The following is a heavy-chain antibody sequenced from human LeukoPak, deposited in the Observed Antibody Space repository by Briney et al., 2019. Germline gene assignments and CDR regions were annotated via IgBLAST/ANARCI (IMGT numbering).Heavy chain of an antibody. CDR1: GDSVSSNSAA. D-gene: IGHD6-6*01. J-gene: IGHJ5*02. CDR2: TYYRSKWYN. CDR3: ARVGDYSSSLRGWFDP. Sequence: SQTLSLTCAISGDSVSSNSAAWNWIRQSPSRGLEWLGRTYYRSKWYNYYAVSVKSRITINPDTSKNQFSLQLNSVTPEDTAVYYCARVGDYSSSLRGWFDPWGQGTLVTVSS. V-gene: IGHV6-1*01.